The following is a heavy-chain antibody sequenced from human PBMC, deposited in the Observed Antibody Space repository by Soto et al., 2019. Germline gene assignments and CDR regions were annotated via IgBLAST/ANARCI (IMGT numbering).Heavy chain of an antibody. V-gene: IGHV3-30-3*01. D-gene: IGHD6-19*01. J-gene: IGHJ6*02. CDR1: GFTFSSYA. CDR3: ARDLGQWLGYYYYYGMDV. CDR2: ISYDGSNK. Sequence: PGGSLRLSCAASGFTFSSYAMHWVRQAPGKGLEWVAVISYDGSNKYYADSVKGRFTISRDNSKNTLYLQMNSLRAEDTAVYYCARDLGQWLGYYYYYGMDVWGQGTTVTVSS.